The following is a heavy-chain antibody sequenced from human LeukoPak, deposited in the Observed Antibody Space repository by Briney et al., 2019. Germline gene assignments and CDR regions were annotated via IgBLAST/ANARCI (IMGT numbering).Heavy chain of an antibody. V-gene: IGHV3-48*01. Sequence: PGGSLRLSCAASGFTFSSFSMNWVRQAPGKGLEWVSYISSISTIIYYAGSVKGRFTISRDNAKNTPYLQMNSLRAEDTAVYYCARDGGSGTPFTYFDYWGQGTLVTVSS. CDR2: ISSISTII. CDR1: GFTFSSFS. D-gene: IGHD3-10*01. CDR3: ARDGGSGTPFTYFDY. J-gene: IGHJ4*02.